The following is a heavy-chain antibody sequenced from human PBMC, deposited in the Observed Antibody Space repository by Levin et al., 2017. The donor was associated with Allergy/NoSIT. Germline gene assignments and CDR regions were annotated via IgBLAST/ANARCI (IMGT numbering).Heavy chain of an antibody. CDR1: GDSFSRYH. D-gene: IGHD3-22*01. Sequence: GSLRLSCTVSGDSFSRYHWNWIRQPAGKGLEWIGRIYIGGTTSYNPSLKSRVNLSIDTSEKQFSLNLMSVTAADTAVYYCARGGYESRGYYYYYYGMDVWGQGTTVTVSS. V-gene: IGHV4-4*07. CDR2: IYIGGTT. CDR3: ARGGYESRGYYYYYYGMDV. J-gene: IGHJ6*02.